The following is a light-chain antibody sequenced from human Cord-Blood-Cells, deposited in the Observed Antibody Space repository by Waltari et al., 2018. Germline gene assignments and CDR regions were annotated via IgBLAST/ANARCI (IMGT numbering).Light chain of an antibody. Sequence: QSALTQPRSVSGSPGPSVTISCPGTSSDVGGYNYVPWYQQHPGKAPKPMIYDVSKRPSGVPDRFSGSKSGNTASLTISGLQAEDEADYYCCSYAGSYVFGTGTKVTVL. CDR1: SSDVGGYNY. CDR3: CSYAGSYV. J-gene: IGLJ1*01. CDR2: DVS. V-gene: IGLV2-11*01.